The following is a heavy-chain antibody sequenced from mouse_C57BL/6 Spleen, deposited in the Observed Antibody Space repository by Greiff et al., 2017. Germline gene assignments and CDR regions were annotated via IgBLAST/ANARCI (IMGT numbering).Heavy chain of an antibody. CDR1: GYTFTGYW. J-gene: IGHJ2*01. Sequence: VQLQQSGAELMKPGASVKLSCTATGYTFTGYWIEWVKQRPGHGLEWIGEILPGSGSTNYNEKFKGKATFTENTSSNTAYMQLSGLTAEDSAVCYWATAQGFDYWGQGTTLTVSS. V-gene: IGHV1-9*01. D-gene: IGHD3-2*02. CDR2: ILPGSGST. CDR3: ATAQGFDY.